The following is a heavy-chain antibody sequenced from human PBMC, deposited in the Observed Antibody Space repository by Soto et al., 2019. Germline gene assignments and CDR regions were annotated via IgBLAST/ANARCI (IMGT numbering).Heavy chain of an antibody. CDR3: ARRASPEKNGKWWYLADYNWFDP. J-gene: IGHJ5*02. CDR1: GYTFTSYD. V-gene: IGHV1-8*01. D-gene: IGHD2-15*01. Sequence: ASVKVSCKASGYTFTSYDINWVRQATGQGLEWMGWMNPNSGNTGYAQKFQGRVTMTRNTSISTAYMELSSLRSEDTAVYYCARRASPEKNGKWWYLADYNWFDPWGQGTLVTVSS. CDR2: MNPNSGNT.